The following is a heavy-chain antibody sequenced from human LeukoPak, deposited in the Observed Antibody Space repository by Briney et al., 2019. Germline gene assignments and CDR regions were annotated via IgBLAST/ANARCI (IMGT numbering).Heavy chain of an antibody. D-gene: IGHD2-2*01. CDR3: ARGWYCSSTSCYPEDYYYYMDV. CDR1: GGSISSYY. V-gene: IGHV4-59*01. J-gene: IGHJ6*03. CDR2: IYYSGST. Sequence: SETLSLTCTVSGGSISSYYWSWIRQPPGKGLEWIGYIYYSGSTNYNPSLESRVTISVDTSKNQFSLKLSSVTAADTAVYYCARGWYCSSTSCYPEDYYYYMDVWGKGTTVTVSS.